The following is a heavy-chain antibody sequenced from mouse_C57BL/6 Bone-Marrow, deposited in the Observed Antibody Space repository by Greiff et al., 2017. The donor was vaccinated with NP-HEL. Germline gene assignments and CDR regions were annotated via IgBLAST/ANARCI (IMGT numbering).Heavy chain of an antibody. D-gene: IGHD2-4*01. CDR3: ARPGLRTWFAY. CDR1: GFTFSDYY. CDR2: ISNGGGST. J-gene: IGHJ3*01. Sequence: DVKLVESGGGLVQPGGSLKLSCAASGFTFSDYYMYWVRQTPEKRLEWVAYISNGGGSTYYPDTVKGRFTISRDNAKNTLYLQMSRLKSEDTAMYYCARPGLRTWFAYWGQGTLVTVSA. V-gene: IGHV5-12*01.